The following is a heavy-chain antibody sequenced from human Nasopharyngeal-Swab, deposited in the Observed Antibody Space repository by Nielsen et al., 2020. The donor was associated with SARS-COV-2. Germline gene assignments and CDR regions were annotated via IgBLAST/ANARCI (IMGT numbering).Heavy chain of an antibody. CDR1: GFTFSNAW. D-gene: IGHD1-14*01. CDR2: IKSKTDGGPT. V-gene: IGHV3-15*01. Sequence: GGSLRLSCAASGFTFSNAWMSWVRQAPGTGPELVGRIKSKTDGGPTDYAAPVKGRFTISRDHSKNTLYLQMNSLKTEDTAVYYCTTAEKGGNWYYYYGMDVWGQGTTVTVSS. CDR3: TTAEKGGNWYYYYGMDV. J-gene: IGHJ6*02.